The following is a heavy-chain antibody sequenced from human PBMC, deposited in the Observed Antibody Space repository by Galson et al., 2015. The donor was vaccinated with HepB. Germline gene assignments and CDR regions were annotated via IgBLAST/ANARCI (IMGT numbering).Heavy chain of an antibody. V-gene: IGHV1-2*06. CDR1: GYTFTGYY. CDR3: ARVDYCSGGCCVKFDY. D-gene: IGHD2-15*01. J-gene: IGHJ4*02. CDR2: INPNSGGT. Sequence: SVKVSCKASGYTFTGYYMHWVRQAPGQGLEWMGRINPNSGGTNYAQKFQGRVTMTRDTSISTAYMELSRLRSDDTAVYYCARVDYCSGGCCVKFDYWGQGTLVTVSS.